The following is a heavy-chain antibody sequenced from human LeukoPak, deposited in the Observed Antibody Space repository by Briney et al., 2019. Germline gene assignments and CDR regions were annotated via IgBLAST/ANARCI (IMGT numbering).Heavy chain of an antibody. J-gene: IGHJ3*02. Sequence: PSEILSLTCTVSGGSISSYYWSWIRQPPGKGLEWIGYFYYSGSTNYNPSLKSRVTISVDTSKNQFSLKLSSVTAADTAVYYCARTNVANSFDIWGQGTMVTVSS. CDR3: ARTNVANSFDI. CDR2: FYYSGST. CDR1: GGSISSYY. V-gene: IGHV4-59*01. D-gene: IGHD1-1*01.